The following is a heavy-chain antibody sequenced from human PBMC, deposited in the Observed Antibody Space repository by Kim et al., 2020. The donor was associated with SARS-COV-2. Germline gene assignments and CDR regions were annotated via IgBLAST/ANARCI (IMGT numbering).Heavy chain of an antibody. CDR1: GFTFSNAW. V-gene: IGHV3-15*01. CDR2: IKSKTDGGTT. CDR3: TKYQLLRFLDYYGMDV. J-gene: IGHJ6*02. Sequence: GGSLRLSCAASGFTFSNAWMSWVRQAPGKGLEWVGRIKSKTDGGTTDYAAPVKGRFTISRDDSKNTLYLQMNSLKTEDTAVYYCTKYQLLRFLDYYGMDVWGQGTTVTVSS. D-gene: IGHD2-2*01.